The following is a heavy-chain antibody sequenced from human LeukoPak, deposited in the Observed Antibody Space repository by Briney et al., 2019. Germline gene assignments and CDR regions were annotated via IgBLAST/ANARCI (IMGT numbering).Heavy chain of an antibody. J-gene: IGHJ4*02. CDR2: ISYDGSNK. Sequence: GRSLRLSCAASGFTFSSYGMHWVRQAPGKGLEWVAVISYDGSNKYYADSVKGRFTISRDNSKNTLYLQMNSLRAEDTAVYYCAKGNALFDYWGQGTLVTVSS. V-gene: IGHV3-30*18. CDR1: GFTFSSYG. CDR3: AKGNALFDY.